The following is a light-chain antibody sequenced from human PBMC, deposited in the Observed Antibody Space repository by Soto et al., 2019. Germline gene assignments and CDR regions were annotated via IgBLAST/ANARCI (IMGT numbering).Light chain of an antibody. CDR3: QQYDNWPPKT. V-gene: IGKV3-15*01. Sequence: VMTQSKATLSVSPGERASLSCMASQSVTSYLAWFQQKPGQAPRLLIYGASTRATGIPARFSGSGSGTEFALTISSLQSEDSAIYYCQQYDNWPPKTFGQGSIVDVK. CDR1: QSVTSY. J-gene: IGKJ1*01. CDR2: GAS.